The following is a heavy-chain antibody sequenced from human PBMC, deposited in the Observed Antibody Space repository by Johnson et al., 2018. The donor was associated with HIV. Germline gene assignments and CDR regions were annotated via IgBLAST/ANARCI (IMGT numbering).Heavy chain of an antibody. J-gene: IGHJ3*02. D-gene: IGHD5-24*01. CDR2: ICCDGSNK. Sequence: QVHLVESGGGVVQPGRSLRLSCAASGCTLRSYGMHRVRQAPGKGLEWVAVICCDGSNKYYADSVKGRFTIYRDNSKNTLSLQMDSLRPEDTAVYYCAREGRGYNYLGAFDIWGQGTMVTVSS. CDR1: GCTLRSYG. V-gene: IGHV3-33*01. CDR3: AREGRGYNYLGAFDI.